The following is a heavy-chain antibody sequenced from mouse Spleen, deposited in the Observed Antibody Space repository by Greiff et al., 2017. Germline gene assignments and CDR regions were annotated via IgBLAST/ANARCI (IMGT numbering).Heavy chain of an antibody. CDR3: ARSGGSSYVGAMDY. D-gene: IGHD1-1*01. Sequence: QVQLKESGAELARPGASVKMSCKASGYTFTSYTMHWVKQRPGQGLEWIGYINPSSGYTNYNQKFKDKATLTADKSSSTAYMQLSSLTSEDSAVYYCARSGGSSYVGAMDYWGQGTSVTVSS. V-gene: IGHV1-4*01. J-gene: IGHJ4*01. CDR1: GYTFTSYT. CDR2: INPSSGYT.